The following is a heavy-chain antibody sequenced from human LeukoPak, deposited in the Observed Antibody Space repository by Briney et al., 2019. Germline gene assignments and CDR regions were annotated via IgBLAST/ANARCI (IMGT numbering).Heavy chain of an antibody. V-gene: IGHV1-69*13. J-gene: IGHJ6*03. D-gene: IGHD2-2*01. CDR3: ARPYCSSTSCPHYYYMDV. Sequence: SVKVSCKASGGTFSSYAISWVRQAPGQGLEWMGGIIPIFGTANYAQKFQGRVTITADESTSTAYMELSSLRSEDTAVYYCARPYCSSTSCPHYYYMDVWGKGTTVTVSS. CDR2: IIPIFGTA. CDR1: GGTFSSYA.